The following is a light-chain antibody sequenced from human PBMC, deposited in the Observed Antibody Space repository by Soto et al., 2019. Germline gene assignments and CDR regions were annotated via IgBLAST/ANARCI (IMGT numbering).Light chain of an antibody. Sequence: EIVMTQSPATLSVSPGERATLSCRASQSVGSNLAWYQHKPGQAPRLLIYGASTRATGIPDRFSGSGSGTDFTLTISRLDPEDFAVYYCQQYSYPPAYTFGQGTKLEI. J-gene: IGKJ2*01. CDR2: GAS. CDR1: QSVGSN. V-gene: IGKV3D-15*01. CDR3: QQYSYPPAYT.